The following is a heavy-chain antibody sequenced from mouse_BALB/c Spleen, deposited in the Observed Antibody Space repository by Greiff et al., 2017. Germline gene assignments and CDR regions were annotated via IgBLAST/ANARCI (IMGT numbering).Heavy chain of an antibody. CDR1: GFNIKDTY. J-gene: IGHJ3*01. CDR3: ARGEVGGYYVAY. Sequence: VQLQQSGAELVKPGASVKLSCTASGFNIKDTYMHWVKQRPEQGLEWIGRIDPANGNTKYDPKFQGKATITADTSSNTAYLQLSSLTSEDTAVYYCARGEVGGYYVAYWGQGTLVTVSA. D-gene: IGHD2-3*01. V-gene: IGHV14-3*02. CDR2: IDPANGNT.